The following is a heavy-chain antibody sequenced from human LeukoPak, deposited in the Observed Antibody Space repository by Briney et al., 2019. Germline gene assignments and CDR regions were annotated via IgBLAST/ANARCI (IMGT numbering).Heavy chain of an antibody. D-gene: IGHD1-26*01. Sequence: GGSLRLSCAASGFTFSSYTMSWVRQAPGKGLEWVSAISDSGGSTYYADSVKGRFNISRDNSKNTLYLQMNSLRAEDTAVYYCAKPQWELLDWGQGTLVTVSS. CDR1: GFTFSSYT. CDR2: ISDSGGST. J-gene: IGHJ4*02. V-gene: IGHV3-23*01. CDR3: AKPQWELLD.